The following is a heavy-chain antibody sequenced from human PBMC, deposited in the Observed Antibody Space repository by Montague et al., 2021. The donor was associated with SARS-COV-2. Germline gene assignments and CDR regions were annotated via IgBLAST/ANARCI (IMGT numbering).Heavy chain of an antibody. CDR3: SCIESSSRKGTFDY. Sequence: SETLSLTCSVSGDSISTYHWRWIRQPAGKGLEWIGRIYNSGLSNSNPSLKSRVTISVDTSKNQLSLKLSSVTAADTAIYYCSCIESSSRKGTFDYWGHGTLVTVSS. V-gene: IGHV4-4*07. CDR1: GDSISTYH. D-gene: IGHD2-21*01. CDR2: IYNSGLS. J-gene: IGHJ4*01.